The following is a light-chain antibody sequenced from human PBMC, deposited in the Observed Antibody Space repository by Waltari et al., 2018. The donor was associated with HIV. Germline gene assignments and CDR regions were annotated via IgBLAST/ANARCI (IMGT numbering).Light chain of an antibody. CDR3: QQYNNLHWT. CDR1: HSVGVN. J-gene: IGKJ1*01. Sequence: TQSPASLSVSSGETVALSCRASHSVGVNLAWHQQKPGQPPRLLIYGASNRVKGGPDRFVGSGSGTEFTLTITNLQSDDGASYYCQQYNNLHWTFGQGTKVEI. V-gene: IGKV3-15*01. CDR2: GAS.